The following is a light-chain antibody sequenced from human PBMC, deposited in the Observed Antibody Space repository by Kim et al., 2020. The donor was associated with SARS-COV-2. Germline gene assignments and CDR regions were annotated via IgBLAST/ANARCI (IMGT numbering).Light chain of an antibody. CDR1: S. CDR3: ATSYDSLNGVI. Sequence: SVNWFQQLPGTSPKLLIYANNRRPSGVSDRFSGSQSGTSASLTISGLQPADEAHYSCATSYDSLNGVIFGGGTQLTVL. CDR2: ANN. V-gene: IGLV1-44*01. J-gene: IGLJ2*01.